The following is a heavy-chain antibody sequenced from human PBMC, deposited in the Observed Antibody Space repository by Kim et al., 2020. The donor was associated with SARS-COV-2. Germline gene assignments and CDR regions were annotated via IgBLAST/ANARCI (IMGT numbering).Heavy chain of an antibody. D-gene: IGHD3-22*01. J-gene: IGHJ3*02. CDR2: INPSGGST. CDR1: GYTFTSYY. Sequence: ASVKVSCKASGYTFTSYYMHWVRQAPGQGLEWMGIINPSGGSTSYAQKFQGRVTMTRDTSTSTVYMELSSLRSEDMAVYYCARDLESYRITMIVVPYRGGAFDIWGQGTMVTVSS. V-gene: IGHV1-46*01. CDR3: ARDLESYRITMIVVPYRGGAFDI.